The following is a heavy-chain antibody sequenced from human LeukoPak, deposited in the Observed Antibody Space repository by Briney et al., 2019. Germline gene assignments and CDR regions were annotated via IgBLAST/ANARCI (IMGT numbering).Heavy chain of an antibody. V-gene: IGHV4-31*03. CDR2: IYYSGST. J-gene: IGHJ4*02. Sequence: PSETLSLTCTVSGGSISSGGYYWSWIRQHPGRGLEWIGYIYYSGSTYYNPSLKSRVTISVDTSKSQFSLRLSSVTAADTAVYYCASYSSTYSKAFDYWGQGSLVTVSS. D-gene: IGHD3-22*01. CDR1: GGSISSGGYY. CDR3: ASYSSTYSKAFDY.